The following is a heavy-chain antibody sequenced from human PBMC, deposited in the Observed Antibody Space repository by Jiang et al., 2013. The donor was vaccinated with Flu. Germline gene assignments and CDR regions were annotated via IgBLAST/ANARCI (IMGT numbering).Heavy chain of an antibody. D-gene: IGHD6-13*01. V-gene: IGHV2-5*01. Sequence: VKPTQTLTLTCTFSGFSLSTSGVGVGWIRQPPGKALEWLALIYWNDDKRYSPSLKSRLTITKDTSKNQVVLTMTNMDPVDTATYYCASQGHRIYSSSWYVVYWGQGTLVTVSS. CDR1: GFSLSTSGVG. J-gene: IGHJ4*02. CDR2: IYWNDDK. CDR3: ASQGHRIYSSSWYVVY.